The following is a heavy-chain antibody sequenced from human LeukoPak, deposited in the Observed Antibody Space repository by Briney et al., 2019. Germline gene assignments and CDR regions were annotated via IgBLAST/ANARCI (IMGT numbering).Heavy chain of an antibody. CDR3: AKVHLVTRWLQTYYFDY. J-gene: IGHJ4*02. V-gene: IGHV3-48*01. D-gene: IGHD5-24*01. CDR1: GITFSSYS. CDR2: ISSSGSTK. Sequence: GGSLRLSCGASGITFSSYSMNWVRQAPGKGLEWVSYISSSGSTKYCADSVKGRFTISRDNSKNTLYLQMNSLRAEDTAVYYCAKVHLVTRWLQTYYFDYWGQGTLVTVSS.